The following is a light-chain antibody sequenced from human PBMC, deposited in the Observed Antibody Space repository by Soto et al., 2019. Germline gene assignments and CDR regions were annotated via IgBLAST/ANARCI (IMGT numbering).Light chain of an antibody. J-gene: IGKJ4*01. CDR1: QRISSH. CDR3: QQRNTWPFT. CDR2: DAS. V-gene: IGKV3-11*01. Sequence: EIVLTQSPVTLSLSTGERATLSCRASQRISSHLAWYQQKPGRAPRLLIYDASNRATGIPAKFSGSGSGTDFTVTISSLEPEDFAVYYCQQRNTWPFTFGEGTKVEIK.